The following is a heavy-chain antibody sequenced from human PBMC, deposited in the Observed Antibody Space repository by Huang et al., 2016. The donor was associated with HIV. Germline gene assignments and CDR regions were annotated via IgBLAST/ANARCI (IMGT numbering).Heavy chain of an antibody. Sequence: EVQLLESGGGLVQPGGSLRLSCAASGFTFISYAMSWFRQAPGKGREWVSAIIGTGNTPYYADSVKGRFTISRDNARNTLYLQLNSLRPDDTAIYYCAKVRGSGSFYNDNWGQGTLVTVSS. D-gene: IGHD3-10*01. V-gene: IGHV3-23*01. CDR1: GFTFISYA. CDR3: AKVRGSGSFYNDN. J-gene: IGHJ4*02. CDR2: IIGTGNTP.